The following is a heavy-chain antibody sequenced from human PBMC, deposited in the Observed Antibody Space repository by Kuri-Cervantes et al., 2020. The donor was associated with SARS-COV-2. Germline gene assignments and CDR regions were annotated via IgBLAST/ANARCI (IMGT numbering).Heavy chain of an antibody. CDR1: GFTFSSYG. J-gene: IGHJ4*02. D-gene: IGHD1-26*01. CDR3: ARGRIVGATPWDY. Sequence: GXSXXXXXAASGFTFSSYGMPWARQAPGKGLEWVAVIWYDGSNKYFADSVKGRFTISRDNAKNSLYLQMNSLRDEDTAVYYCARGRIVGATPWDYWGQGTLVTVSS. V-gene: IGHV3-33*01. CDR2: IWYDGSNK.